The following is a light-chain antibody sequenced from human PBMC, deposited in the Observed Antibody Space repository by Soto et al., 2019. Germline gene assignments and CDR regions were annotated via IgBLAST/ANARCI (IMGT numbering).Light chain of an antibody. Sequence: DIQMTQSPSSLSASVGDRVTITCQASQDISNYVSWYQQKSGKAPKLLIYDASNLQTGVPSRFSGSGSGTDFTFTISSLQPEDIGTYYCQQFDDLPYFHTFGPGTKVDIK. CDR2: DAS. J-gene: IGKJ3*01. V-gene: IGKV1-33*01. CDR3: QQFDDLPYFHT. CDR1: QDISNY.